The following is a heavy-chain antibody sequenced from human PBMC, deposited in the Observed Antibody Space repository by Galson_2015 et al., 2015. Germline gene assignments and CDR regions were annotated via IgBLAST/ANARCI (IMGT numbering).Heavy chain of an antibody. D-gene: IGHD6-13*01. CDR2: IIPIFGTA. CDR3: ARDEAIAAAGLDY. J-gene: IGHJ4*02. V-gene: IGHV1-69*13. CDR1: GGTFSSYA. Sequence: SVKVSCKASGGTFSSYAISWVRQAPGQGLEWMGGIIPIFGTANYAQKFQDRVTITADESTSTAYMELSSLRSEDTAVYYCARDEAIAAAGLDYWGQGTLVTVSS.